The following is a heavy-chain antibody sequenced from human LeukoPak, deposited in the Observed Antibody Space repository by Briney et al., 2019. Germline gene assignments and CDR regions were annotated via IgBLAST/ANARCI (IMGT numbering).Heavy chain of an antibody. CDR3: ARDRAGGSGRYYYYYMDV. V-gene: IGHV4-61*02. D-gene: IGHD3-10*01. CDR1: GGSISSGSYY. J-gene: IGHJ6*03. Sequence: SQTLSLTCTVSGGSISSGSYYWNWIRQPAGKGLEWIGRIYTSGSTNYNPSLKSRVTISVDTSKNQFSLNLSSVTAADTAVYYCARDRAGGSGRYYYYYMDVWAKGPRSPSR. CDR2: IYTSGST.